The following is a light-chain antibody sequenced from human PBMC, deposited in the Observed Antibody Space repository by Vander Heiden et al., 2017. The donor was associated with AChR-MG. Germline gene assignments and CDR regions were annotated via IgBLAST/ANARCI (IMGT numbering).Light chain of an antibody. CDR3: CSYGGRFNLL. V-gene: IGLV2-11*01. J-gene: IGLJ2*01. CDR2: EVT. Sequence: QSALTQPRSVSGSPGQSVTISCTGTSSDVGGYNYVSWYEHHPGKAPELMIYEVTKRPSGVPERFSGSKSGNTASLTISGLQAGDEADYYCCSYGGRFNLLFGGGTKLTVL. CDR1: SSDVGGYNY.